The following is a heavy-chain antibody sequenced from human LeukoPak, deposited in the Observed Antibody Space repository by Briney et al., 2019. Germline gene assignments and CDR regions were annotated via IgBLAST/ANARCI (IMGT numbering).Heavy chain of an antibody. CDR2: ISGSGGST. V-gene: IGHV3-23*01. J-gene: IGHJ6*02. Sequence: PGGSLRLSCAASGFTFSSYAMSWVRQAPGKGLEWVSAISGSGGSTYYADSVKGRFTISRDNSKNTLYLQMNSLRAEDTAVYYCARDPRQLDPDYYYYGMDVWGQGTTVTVSS. CDR1: GFTFSSYA. CDR3: ARDPRQLDPDYYYYGMDV. D-gene: IGHD6-13*01.